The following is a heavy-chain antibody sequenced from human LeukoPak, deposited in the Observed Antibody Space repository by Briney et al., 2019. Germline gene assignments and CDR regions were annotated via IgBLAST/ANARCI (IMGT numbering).Heavy chain of an antibody. CDR3: ASLRERSYYARGFDY. Sequence: PSETLSLTCTVSGSSISSSSYYWGWIRQPPGKGLEWIGSIYYSGSTYYNPSLKSRVTISVDTSKNQFSLELSSVTAADTAVYYCASLRERSYYARGFDYWGQGTLVTVSS. CDR2: IYYSGST. J-gene: IGHJ4*02. CDR1: GSSISSSSYY. V-gene: IGHV4-39*01. D-gene: IGHD4-11*01.